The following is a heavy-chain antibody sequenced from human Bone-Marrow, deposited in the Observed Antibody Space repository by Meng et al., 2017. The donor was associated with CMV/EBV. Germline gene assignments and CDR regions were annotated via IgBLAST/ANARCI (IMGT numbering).Heavy chain of an antibody. D-gene: IGHD6-13*01. CDR2: IIPILGIV. V-gene: IGHV1-69*04. CDR3: ARDARIAALRYYGMDV. J-gene: IGHJ6*02. Sequence: SVKVSCKASGGTFSSYTISWVRQAPGQGLEWMGRIIPILGIVDHAQKFQGRVTITADKSTSTAYMELSSLRSEDTAVYYCARDARIAALRYYGMDVWGQGTTVTVSS. CDR1: GGTFSSYT.